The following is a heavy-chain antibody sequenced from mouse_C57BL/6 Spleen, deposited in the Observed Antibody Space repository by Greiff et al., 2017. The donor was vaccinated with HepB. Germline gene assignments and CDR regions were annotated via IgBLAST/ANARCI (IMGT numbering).Heavy chain of an antibody. CDR2: IDPSDSYT. CDR1: GYTFTSYW. CDR3: ARGPTVVAGNYFDY. Sequence: QVQLQQPGAELVMPGASVKLSCKASGYTFTSYWMHWVKQRPGQGLEWIGEIDPSDSYTNYNQKFKGKSTLTVDKSSSTAYMQLSSLTSEDSAVYYCARGPTVVAGNYFDYWGQGTTLTVSS. V-gene: IGHV1-69*01. J-gene: IGHJ2*01. D-gene: IGHD1-1*01.